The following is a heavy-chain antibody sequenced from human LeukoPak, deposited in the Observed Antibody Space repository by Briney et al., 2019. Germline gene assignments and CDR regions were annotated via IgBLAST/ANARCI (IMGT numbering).Heavy chain of an antibody. CDR1: GGSISSYY. CDR3: AKASVLLFQSSLYYYYYYMGV. V-gene: IGHV4-59*01. D-gene: IGHD3-10*01. Sequence: SETLSLTCTVSGGSISSYYWSWIRQPPGKGLEWIGYIYYSGSTNYNPSLKSRVTISVDSSKNQFSLKVSSVTAADTAVYYCAKASVLLFQSSLYYYYYYMGVWGKGTTVTISS. J-gene: IGHJ6*03. CDR2: IYYSGST.